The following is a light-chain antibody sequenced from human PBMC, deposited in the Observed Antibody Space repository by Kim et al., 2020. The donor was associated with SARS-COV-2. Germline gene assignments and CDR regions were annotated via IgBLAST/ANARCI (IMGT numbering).Light chain of an antibody. CDR2: GAS. CDR3: KEYNNWPLT. CDR1: QSVSSN. J-gene: IGKJ4*01. Sequence: EIVMTQSPATLSVSPGERATLSCRASQSVSSNLAWYQQKPGQAPRLLIYGASTRATVIPARFSGSGSGTEFTLTISSLQSEDFAVYYCKEYNNWPLTFGGGTKVDIK. V-gene: IGKV3-15*01.